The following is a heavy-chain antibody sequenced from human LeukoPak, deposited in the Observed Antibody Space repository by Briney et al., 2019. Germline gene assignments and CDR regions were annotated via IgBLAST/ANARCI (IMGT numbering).Heavy chain of an antibody. CDR2: INPSGGST. J-gene: IGHJ4*02. CDR1: GYTFTSYY. V-gene: IGHV1-46*01. D-gene: IGHD3-10*01. CDR3: ARGLRPTYYYGSGSYRPPYYFDY. Sequence: GASVTVSCEASGYTFTSYYMHWVRQAPGQGLEWMGIINPSGGSTSYAQKLQGRVTMTTDTSTSTAYMELRSLRSDDTAVYYCARGLRPTYYYGSGSYRPPYYFDYWGQGTLVTVSS.